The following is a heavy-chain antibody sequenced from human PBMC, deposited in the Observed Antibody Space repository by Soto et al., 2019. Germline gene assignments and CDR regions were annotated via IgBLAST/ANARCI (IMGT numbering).Heavy chain of an antibody. D-gene: IGHD6-19*01. J-gene: IGHJ4*02. CDR2: ISYDGSNK. CDR3: ARDHSSGWFLQYYFDY. CDR1: GFTFSSYA. Sequence: GGSLRLSCAASGFTFSSYAMHWVRQAPGKGLEWVAVISYDGSNKYYADSVKGRFTISRDNSKNTLYLQMNSLRAEDTAVYYCARDHSSGWFLQYYFDYWGQGTLVTVS. V-gene: IGHV3-30-3*01.